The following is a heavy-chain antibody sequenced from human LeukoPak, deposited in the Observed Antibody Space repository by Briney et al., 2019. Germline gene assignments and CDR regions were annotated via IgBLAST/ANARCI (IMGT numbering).Heavy chain of an antibody. J-gene: IGHJ4*02. CDR3: ARGMYYYGSGLFDY. CDR2: INHSGST. Sequence: SETLSLTCAVYGGSFSGYYWSWIRQPPGKGLEWIGEINHSGSTNYNPSLKSRVTISVDTSKNQFSLKLSSVTAADTAVYYCARGMYYYGSGLFDYWGQGTLVTVSS. V-gene: IGHV4-34*01. CDR1: GGSFSGYY. D-gene: IGHD3-10*01.